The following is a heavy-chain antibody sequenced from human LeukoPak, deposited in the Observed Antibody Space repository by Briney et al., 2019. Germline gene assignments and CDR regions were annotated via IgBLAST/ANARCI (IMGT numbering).Heavy chain of an antibody. J-gene: IGHJ4*02. Sequence: GGSLRLSCAASGFTFSSYAMHWVRQAPGKGLEWVAVISYDGSNKYYADSVKGRFTISRDNAKNTLYLQMNSLRVEDTAVYYCARDKLPGYSSSWDAHIFDYWGQGTLVTVSS. CDR2: ISYDGSNK. D-gene: IGHD6-13*01. V-gene: IGHV3-30*04. CDR3: ARDKLPGYSSSWDAHIFDY. CDR1: GFTFSSYA.